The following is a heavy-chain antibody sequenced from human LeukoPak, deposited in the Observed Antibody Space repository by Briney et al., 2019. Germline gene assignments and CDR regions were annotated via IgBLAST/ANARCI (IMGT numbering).Heavy chain of an antibody. V-gene: IGHV3-48*02. D-gene: IGHD2-8*01. CDR2: ISSGSTTI. J-gene: IGHJ4*02. CDR3: VRDFKYAFDY. Sequence: PGGSLRLSCAASGFTFSSYSVNWVRQAPGKGLEWISYISSGSTTIHSADSVKGRFTISRDNAKNSLFLQMNSLRDEDTAVYYCVRDFKYAFDYWGQGTLVTVSS. CDR1: GFTFSSYS.